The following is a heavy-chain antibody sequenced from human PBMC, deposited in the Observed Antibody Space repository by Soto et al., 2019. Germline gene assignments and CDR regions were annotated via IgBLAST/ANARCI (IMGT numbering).Heavy chain of an antibody. D-gene: IGHD6-13*01. V-gene: IGHV1-69*01. Sequence: QVQLVQSGAEVKQPGSSVKVSCKASGGTFSSYAISWVRQAPGQGLEWMGGIIPIFGTANYAQKFQGRVTITADESTSTAYMELSSLRSEDTAVYYCARDAGIVAAAGERNWFDPWGQGTLVTVSS. J-gene: IGHJ5*02. CDR3: ARDAGIVAAAGERNWFDP. CDR2: IIPIFGTA. CDR1: GGTFSSYA.